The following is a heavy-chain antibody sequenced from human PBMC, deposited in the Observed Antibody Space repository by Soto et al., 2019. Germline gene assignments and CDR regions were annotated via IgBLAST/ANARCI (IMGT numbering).Heavy chain of an antibody. Sequence: EVQVVESGGGLVQPGGSLRLSCAASGFTFSSNSMNWVRQAPGKGLEWISYISSSSSTIYADSVKGRFTISRDNAKNSLSLPMNSLRDEDTAVYYCARVIWSGHLTSDLWGQGTLVTVSS. J-gene: IGHJ4*02. CDR3: ARVIWSGHLTSDL. CDR2: ISSSSSTI. D-gene: IGHD3-3*01. CDR1: GFTFSSNS. V-gene: IGHV3-48*02.